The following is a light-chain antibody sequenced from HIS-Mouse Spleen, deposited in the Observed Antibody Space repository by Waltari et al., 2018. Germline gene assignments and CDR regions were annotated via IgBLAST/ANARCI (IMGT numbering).Light chain of an antibody. CDR2: STS. CDR1: TGAVTSGYY. Sequence: QTVVTQEPSLTVSPGGTVTLTCASSTGAVTSGYYPNWFQQKPGQAPRALIYSTSNKQSCTPARFSGSLLVGKAALTLSGVQPEDEAEYYCLLYYGGAQSWVFGGGTKLTVL. CDR3: LLYYGGAQSWV. V-gene: IGLV7-43*01. J-gene: IGLJ3*02.